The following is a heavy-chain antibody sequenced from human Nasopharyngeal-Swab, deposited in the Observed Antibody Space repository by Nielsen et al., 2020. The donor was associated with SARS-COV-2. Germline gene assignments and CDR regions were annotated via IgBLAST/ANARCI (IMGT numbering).Heavy chain of an antibody. J-gene: IGHJ4*02. Sequence: ASVKVSCKASGYIFTGYYMHWVRQAPGQGLEWMGRINPNGGATNYAQKFQDRVTMTRDTSINTAYMELSSLRSDDTAMYYCARAEQSRTNFDYWGQGVLVTVSS. CDR2: INPNGGAT. CDR1: GYIFTGYY. D-gene: IGHD1/OR15-1a*01. V-gene: IGHV1-2*06. CDR3: ARAEQSRTNFDY.